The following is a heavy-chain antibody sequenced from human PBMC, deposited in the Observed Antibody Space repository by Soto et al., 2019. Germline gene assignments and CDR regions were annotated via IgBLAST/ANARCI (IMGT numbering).Heavy chain of an antibody. CDR3: ARDRYYYDSSGYSY. D-gene: IGHD3-22*01. Sequence: GASVKVSCKASGYTFTSYGISWVRQAPGQGLEWMGWISAYNGNTNYAQKLQGRVTMTTDTSTSTAYMELRSLRSDDTAVYYCARDRYYYDSSGYSYWGQGTLVTVSS. J-gene: IGHJ4*02. CDR1: GYTFTSYG. V-gene: IGHV1-18*01. CDR2: ISAYNGNT.